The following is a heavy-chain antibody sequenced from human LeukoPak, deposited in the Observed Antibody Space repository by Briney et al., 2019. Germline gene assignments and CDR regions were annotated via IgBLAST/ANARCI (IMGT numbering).Heavy chain of an antibody. CDR3: ASPRGGMATIRSPFDY. CDR2: ISYDGSNK. Sequence: QSGGSLRLSCAASGFTFSTYTVHWVRQAPGKGLEWVAVISYDGSNKYYADSVKGRFTISRDNSKNTLYLQMDSLRVEDTAVYYCASPRGGMATIRSPFDYWGQGTLVTVSS. CDR1: GFTFSTYT. D-gene: IGHD5-24*01. J-gene: IGHJ4*02. V-gene: IGHV3-30-3*01.